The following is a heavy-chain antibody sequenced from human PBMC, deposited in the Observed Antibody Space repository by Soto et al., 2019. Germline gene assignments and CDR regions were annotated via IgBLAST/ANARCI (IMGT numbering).Heavy chain of an antibody. D-gene: IGHD6-19*01. CDR2: INSDGSST. CDR3: AREMYSSGSWGGEYFQH. CDR1: GFTFSSYW. Sequence: GGSLRLSCAASGFTFSSYWMHWVRQAPGKGLVWVSRINSDGSSTSYADSVKGRFTISRDNAKNTLYLQMNSLRAEDTAVYYCAREMYSSGSWGGEYFQHWGQGTLVTVSS. V-gene: IGHV3-74*01. J-gene: IGHJ1*01.